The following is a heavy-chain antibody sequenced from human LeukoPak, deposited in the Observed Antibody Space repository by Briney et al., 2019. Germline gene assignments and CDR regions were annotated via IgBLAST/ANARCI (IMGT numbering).Heavy chain of an antibody. CDR2: INHSGST. J-gene: IGHJ4*02. CDR1: GGSFSGYY. D-gene: IGHD3-3*01. Sequence: SETLSLTCAVYGGSFSGYYWSWIRQPPGKGLEWIGEINHSGSTNYNPSLKSRVTISVDTSKNQFSLELSSVTAAGTAVYYCARARTIFGVVIIPDYFDYWGQGTLVTVSS. V-gene: IGHV4-34*01. CDR3: ARARTIFGVVIIPDYFDY.